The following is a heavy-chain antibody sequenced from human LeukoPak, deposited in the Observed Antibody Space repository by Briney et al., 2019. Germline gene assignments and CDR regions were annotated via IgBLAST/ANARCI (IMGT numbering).Heavy chain of an antibody. CDR1: GYSISSGYY. CDR3: ARHVAVAGSDFDY. J-gene: IGHJ4*02. D-gene: IGHD6-19*01. V-gene: IGHV4-38-2*01. Sequence: SETLSLTCAVSGYSISSGYYWGWIRPPPGKGLEWIGIIYHSGSTYYNPSLKSRVTISVDTSKNQFSLKLSSVTAADTAVYYCARHVAVAGSDFDYWGQGTLVTVSS. CDR2: IYHSGST.